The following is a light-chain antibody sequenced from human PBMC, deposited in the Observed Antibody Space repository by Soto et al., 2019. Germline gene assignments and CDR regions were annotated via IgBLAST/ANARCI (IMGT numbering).Light chain of an antibody. CDR2: GSS. Sequence: EIVLTQSPGTLSLSPGERATLSCRASQSVSSSYLAWYQQKHGQAPRLLIYGSSSRATGIPDRFSGCGSGTDFTLTISRLEPEDSAVYYCQQYGSSQSFGQGTKVEIK. CDR3: QQYGSSQS. CDR1: QSVSSSY. V-gene: IGKV3-20*01. J-gene: IGKJ1*01.